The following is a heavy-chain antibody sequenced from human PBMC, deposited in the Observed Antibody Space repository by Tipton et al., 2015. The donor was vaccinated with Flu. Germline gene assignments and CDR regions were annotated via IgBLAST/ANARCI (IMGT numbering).Heavy chain of an antibody. CDR2: INAGNGDT. CDR1: GYTFTRHA. J-gene: IGHJ4*02. Sequence: QVQLVQSGPEVKKPGASVKISCKPSGYTFTRHALHWVRQAPGQSLEWLGWINAGNGDTKYSQNFQGRVTITTDTSATTAYMELSSVTSEDTALYYCARARYTNSWYYFDYWGQGTLVTVSS. V-gene: IGHV1-3*01. D-gene: IGHD2-2*02. CDR3: ARARYTNSWYYFDY.